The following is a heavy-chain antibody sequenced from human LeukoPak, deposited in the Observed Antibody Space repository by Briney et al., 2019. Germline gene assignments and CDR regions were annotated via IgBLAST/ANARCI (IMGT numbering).Heavy chain of an antibody. D-gene: IGHD2-8*01. Sequence: GASVKVSCKAPGYTFTSYAMHWVRQAPGQRLEWMGWINAGNGNTKYSQEFQGRVTITRDTSASTAYMELSSLRSDDTAVYYCAGSLGYCTSNVCYLKYWGQGTLVTVSS. CDR1: GYTFTSYA. J-gene: IGHJ4*02. V-gene: IGHV1-3*01. CDR2: INAGNGNT. CDR3: AGSLGYCTSNVCYLKY.